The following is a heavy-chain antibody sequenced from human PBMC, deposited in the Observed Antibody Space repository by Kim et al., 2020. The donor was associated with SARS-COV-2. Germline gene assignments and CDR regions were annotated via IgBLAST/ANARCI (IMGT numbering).Heavy chain of an antibody. Sequence: ASVKVSCKASGYTFTSYAMHWVRQAPGQRLEWMGWINAGNGNTKYSQKFQGRVTITRDTSASTAYMELSSLRSEDTAVYYCACGFTMVRGVTSFDYWGQGTLVTVSS. J-gene: IGHJ4*02. CDR2: INAGNGNT. V-gene: IGHV1-3*01. CDR3: ACGFTMVRGVTSFDY. D-gene: IGHD3-10*01. CDR1: GYTFTSYA.